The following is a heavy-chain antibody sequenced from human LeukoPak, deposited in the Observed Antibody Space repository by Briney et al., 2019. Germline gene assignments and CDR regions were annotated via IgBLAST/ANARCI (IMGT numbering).Heavy chain of an antibody. D-gene: IGHD6-13*01. CDR2: IYYSGST. V-gene: IGHV4-59*08. CDR3: ARLGPSPGIAAAGSDHDAFDI. J-gene: IGHJ3*02. CDR1: GGSISSYY. Sequence: PSETLSLTCTVSGGSISSYYWSWIRQPPGKGLEWIGYIYYSGSTNYNPSLKSRVTISVDTSKNQFSLKLSSVTAADTAVYYCARLGPSPGIAAAGSDHDAFDIWGQGTMVTVSS.